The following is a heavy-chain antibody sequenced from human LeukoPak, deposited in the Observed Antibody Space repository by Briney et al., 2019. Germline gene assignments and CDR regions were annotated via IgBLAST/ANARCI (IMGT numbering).Heavy chain of an antibody. V-gene: IGHV4-38-2*02. CDR1: GYTINSGYY. Sequence: SETLSLTCTVSGYTINSGYYWGWIRQPPGEGLEWIGSIYHSGSTYYNPSLKSRVTISVDTSKNQFSLKLSSVTAADTAVYYCARSYDYVWGSYRYALAFNWFDPWGQGTLVTVSS. J-gene: IGHJ5*02. D-gene: IGHD3-16*02. CDR3: ARSYDYVWGSYRYALAFNWFDP. CDR2: IYHSGST.